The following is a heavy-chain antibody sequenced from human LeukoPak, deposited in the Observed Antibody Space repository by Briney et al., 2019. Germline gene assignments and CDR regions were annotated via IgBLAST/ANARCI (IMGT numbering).Heavy chain of an antibody. J-gene: IGHJ4*02. CDR3: ARRPVYYYDSSGYYVY. V-gene: IGHV4-39*01. D-gene: IGHD3-22*01. CDR2: IYYSGST. Sequence: SETLSLTCTVSGGSISSSSYYWGWIRQPPGKGLEWIGSIYYSGSTYYNPSLKSRVTISVDTSKNQFSPKLSSVTAADTAMYYCARRPVYYYDSSGYYVYWGQGTLVTVSS. CDR1: GGSISSSSYY.